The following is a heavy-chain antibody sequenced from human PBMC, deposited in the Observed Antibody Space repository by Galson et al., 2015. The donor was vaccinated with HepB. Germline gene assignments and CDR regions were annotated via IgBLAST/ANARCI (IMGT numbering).Heavy chain of an antibody. CDR1: GFTFSDYW. D-gene: IGHD3-16*01. CDR3: ASLNRRGILPFGI. Sequence: SLRLSCAASGFTFSDYWMSWVRQAPGKGLEWVANINPDGSEKYYVDSVRGRFTISRDNAKNSLYLQMNSLRAEGTAVYYCASLNRRGILPFGIWGQGTMVTVSS. CDR2: INPDGSEK. J-gene: IGHJ3*02. V-gene: IGHV3-7*01.